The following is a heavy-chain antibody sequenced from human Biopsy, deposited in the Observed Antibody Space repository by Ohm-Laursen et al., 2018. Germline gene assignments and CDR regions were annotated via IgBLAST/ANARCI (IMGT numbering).Heavy chain of an antibody. D-gene: IGHD5-12*01. CDR2: IFYSANT. Sequence: SQTLSLTCTVSGVSINGGRYYWNWIRHHPGKGLEWIGNIFYSANTYYNPSLKSRVTISVETSKNQFSLKLSSVTAADTAVYYCARLGSGDYFPTFFDFWGQGALVTVSS. J-gene: IGHJ4*02. CDR3: ARLGSGDYFPTFFDF. CDR1: GVSINGGRYY. V-gene: IGHV4-31*03.